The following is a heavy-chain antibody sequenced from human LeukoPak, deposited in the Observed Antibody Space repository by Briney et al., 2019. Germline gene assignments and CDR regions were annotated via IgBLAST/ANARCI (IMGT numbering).Heavy chain of an antibody. D-gene: IGHD3-10*01. CDR1: GGSFSGYY. V-gene: IGHV4-34*01. CDR2: INHSGST. J-gene: IGHJ4*02. CDR3: ARRGLYYTFDY. Sequence: SETLSLTCAVYGGSFSGYYWSWIRQPPGKGLEWIGEINHSGSTNYNPSLKSRVTISVDTSKNQFSLKLSSVTAADTAVYYCARRGLYYTFDYWGQGTLVTVSS.